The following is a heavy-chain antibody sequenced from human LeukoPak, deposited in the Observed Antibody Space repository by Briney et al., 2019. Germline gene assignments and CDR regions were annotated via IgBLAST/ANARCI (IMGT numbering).Heavy chain of an antibody. D-gene: IGHD2-21*01. V-gene: IGHV7-4-1*02. CDR3: ASMGSYSFDY. CDR2: INTNTGNP. Sequence: GASVKVSCKASGYSFTSFGMSWVRQAPGQGLEWLGWINTNTGNPTYGQGFTGRFVFSMDTSVSTAYVQISSLEAEDTAIYYCASMGSYSFDYWGQGTLVSVSS. CDR1: GYSFTSFG. J-gene: IGHJ4*02.